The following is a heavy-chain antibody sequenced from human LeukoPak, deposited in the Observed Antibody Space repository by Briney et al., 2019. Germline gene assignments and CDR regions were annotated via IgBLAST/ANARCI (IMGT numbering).Heavy chain of an antibody. CDR3: AKEYSSSSSWYFDY. CDR2: ISSSGSTI. V-gene: IGHV3-11*01. D-gene: IGHD6-6*01. CDR1: GFTFSDYY. J-gene: IGHJ4*02. Sequence: GGSLRLSCAASGFTFSDYYMSWIRQAPGKGLEWVSYISSSGSTIYYADSVKGRFTISRDNSKNTLYLQMNSLRAEDTAVYYCAKEYSSSSSWYFDYWGQGTLVTVSS.